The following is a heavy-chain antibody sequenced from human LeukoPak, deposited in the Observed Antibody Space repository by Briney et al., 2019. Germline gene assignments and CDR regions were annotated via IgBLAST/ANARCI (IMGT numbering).Heavy chain of an antibody. CDR3: TSPIHNGDYDYYYGLEL. V-gene: IGHV3-73*01. Sequence: GGSLRLSCAASGFTFSGSTMHWVRQASGKGLEWVGRIRGKANDYATAYAASVKGRFTISRDDSKNTAYLQMSSLKNEDTAVYYCTSPIHNGDYDYYYGLELWGQGTTVTVSS. J-gene: IGHJ6*02. D-gene: IGHD4-17*01. CDR2: IRGKANDYAT. CDR1: GFTFSGST.